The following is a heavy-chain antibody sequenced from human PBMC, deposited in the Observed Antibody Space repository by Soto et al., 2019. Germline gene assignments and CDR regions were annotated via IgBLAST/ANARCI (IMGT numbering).Heavy chain of an antibody. Sequence: QMHLQESGPGLVKPSETLSLTCTVSGASISSSYWSWIRQSPERGLEWIAYVYHTGATNYNPSLKSRVTISLDTSKGQFSLNLTSLTTADTAVYFCARGGNQYSNVASGVGGFDYWGQGSLVTVSS. D-gene: IGHD5-12*01. CDR3: ARGGNQYSNVASGVGGFDY. CDR2: VYHTGAT. V-gene: IGHV4-59*01. J-gene: IGHJ4*02. CDR1: GASISSSY.